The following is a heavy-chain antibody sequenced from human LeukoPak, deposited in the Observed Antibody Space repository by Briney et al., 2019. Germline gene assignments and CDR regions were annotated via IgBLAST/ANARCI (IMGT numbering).Heavy chain of an antibody. CDR3: AKDHEDYGSGSYYQFDY. CDR2: ISGSGGST. Sequence: GGSLRLSCAASGFTFSTYAVNWVRQAPGKGLEWVSAISGSGGSTYYADSVKGRFTISRDNSKNTLYLQMNSLRAEDTAVYYCAKDHEDYGSGSYYQFDYWGQGTLVTVSS. D-gene: IGHD3-10*01. V-gene: IGHV3-23*01. J-gene: IGHJ4*02. CDR1: GFTFSTYA.